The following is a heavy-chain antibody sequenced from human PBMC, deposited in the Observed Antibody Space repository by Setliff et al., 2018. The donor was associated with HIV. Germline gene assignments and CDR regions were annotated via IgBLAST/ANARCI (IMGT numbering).Heavy chain of an antibody. CDR2: ISPDGSER. Sequence: GSLRLSCSTYGFNFRDSWMSWLRLAPGKGLEWVANISPDGSERYSVGSVRGRFTVSRDNAKNSLYLQMSSLRAEDMAVYYCAKDGSGWSQHWGQGTRVTVSS. CDR1: GFNFRDSW. CDR3: AKDGSGWSQH. V-gene: IGHV3-7*01. J-gene: IGHJ1*01. D-gene: IGHD6-19*01.